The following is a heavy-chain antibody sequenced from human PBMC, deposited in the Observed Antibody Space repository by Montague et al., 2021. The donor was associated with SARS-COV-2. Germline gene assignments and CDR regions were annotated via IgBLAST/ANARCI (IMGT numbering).Heavy chain of an antibody. CDR3: ARQYIGYNRRFDY. J-gene: IGHJ4*02. CDR1: GSISGYY. Sequence: SETLSLTCTVSGSISGYYWTWIRQSAGKGLEWIGRISSSGGIDYNASLKSRVSMSLDTSKIQLSLKLRSVTAADTAVYYCARQYIGYNRRFDYWGQGTLVTVSS. V-gene: IGHV4-4*07. D-gene: IGHD5-12*01. CDR2: ISSSGGI.